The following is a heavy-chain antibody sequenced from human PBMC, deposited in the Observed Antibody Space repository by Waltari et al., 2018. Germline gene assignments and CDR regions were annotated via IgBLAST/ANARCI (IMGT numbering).Heavy chain of an antibody. Sequence: EVQLVESGGGLVQPGGSLRLSFSASGFTFSSYWMHWVRHAPGKGLVWVSRINRDGSSTSYADSVKGRFTISRDNAKNTLYLQMNSLRAEDTAVYYCARDIGDDWDYWGQGTLVTVSS. CDR3: ARDIGDDWDY. J-gene: IGHJ4*02. D-gene: IGHD4-17*01. CDR2: INRDGSST. CDR1: GFTFSSYW. V-gene: IGHV3-74*01.